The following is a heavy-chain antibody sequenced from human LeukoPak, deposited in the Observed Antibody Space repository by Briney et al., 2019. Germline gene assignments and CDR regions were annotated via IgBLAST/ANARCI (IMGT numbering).Heavy chain of an antibody. J-gene: IGHJ6*03. CDR1: GFTFSTSG. D-gene: IGHD3-10*01. Sequence: GGSLRLSCAGSGFTFSTSGFSWVRQAPGTGLEWVSGFSVSDDTTHYADSVKGRFTISRDNSKNTLYLQMNSLRAEDTAVYYCAKDGLLWFGEFGYYMDVWGKGTTVTVSS. CDR2: FSVSDDTT. V-gene: IGHV3-23*01. CDR3: AKDGLLWFGEFGYYMDV.